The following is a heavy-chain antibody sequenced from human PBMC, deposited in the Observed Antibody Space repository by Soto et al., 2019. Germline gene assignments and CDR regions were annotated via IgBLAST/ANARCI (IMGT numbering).Heavy chain of an antibody. CDR1: GGSISSSSYY. V-gene: IGHV4-39*01. Sequence: QLQLQESGPGLVKPSETLSLTCTVSGGSISSSSYYWGWIRQPPGKGLEWIGSIYYSGSTYYNPSLKSRVTISVDTSKNQFSLKLSSVTAADTAVYYCASINPHYYYGMDVWGQGTTVTVSS. CDR2: IYYSGST. J-gene: IGHJ6*02. CDR3: ASINPHYYYGMDV.